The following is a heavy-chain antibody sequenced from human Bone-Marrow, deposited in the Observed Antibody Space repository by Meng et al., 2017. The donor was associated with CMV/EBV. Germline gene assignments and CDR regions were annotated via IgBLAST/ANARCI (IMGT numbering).Heavy chain of an antibody. V-gene: IGHV1-46*01. Sequence: TSYYMHWVRQAPGQGLEWMGIINPSGGSTSYAQKFQGRVTMTRDTSTSTVYMELSSLRSEDTAVYYCARDQTCSSTSCYVRNWFDPWGQGTLVTVSS. CDR3: ARDQTCSSTSCYVRNWFDP. J-gene: IGHJ5*02. CDR1: TSYY. CDR2: INPSGGST. D-gene: IGHD2-2*01.